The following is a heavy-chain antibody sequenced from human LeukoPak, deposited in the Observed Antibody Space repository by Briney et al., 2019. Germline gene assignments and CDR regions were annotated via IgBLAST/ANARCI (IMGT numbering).Heavy chain of an antibody. J-gene: IGHJ3*02. CDR3: AVGVRSSGSYQIWGHAFDI. D-gene: IGHD3-10*01. V-gene: IGHV1-69*13. CDR1: GGTFSSYA. CDR2: IIPIFDTA. Sequence: GASVKVSCKASGGTFSSYAISWVRQAPGQGLEWMGGIIPIFDTANYAQKFQGRVTITADESTSTAYMELSSMRSEDTAVYYCAVGVRSSGSYQIWGHAFDIWGQGTMVTVSS.